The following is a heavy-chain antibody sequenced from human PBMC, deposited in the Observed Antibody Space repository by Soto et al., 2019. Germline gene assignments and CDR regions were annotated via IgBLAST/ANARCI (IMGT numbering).Heavy chain of an antibody. CDR3: TRGSHFYYFDY. Sequence: PSETLSLTCTVSGVSIINHYWSWIRQPPGKGLEWLGYGYSRGSTNYNPSLKSRVSISLDTSKNQFSLKLTSVTAADTAVYYCTRGSHFYYFDYWGHGTLVTVSS. CDR2: GYSRGST. J-gene: IGHJ4*01. D-gene: IGHD3-10*01. V-gene: IGHV4-59*11. CDR1: GVSIINHY.